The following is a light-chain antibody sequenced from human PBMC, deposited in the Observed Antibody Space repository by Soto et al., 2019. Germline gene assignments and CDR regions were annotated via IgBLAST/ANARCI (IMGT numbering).Light chain of an antibody. CDR1: SSDVGDYNY. V-gene: IGLV2-14*03. CDR2: DVS. Sequence: QSALTQSASVSGSPGQSITISCTGISSDVGDYNYVSWYQQYPGKPPKLMLYDVSSRPSGVSIRFSGSKSGNRASLTISGLQAEDEAEYYCSSYTNSSTLFGGGTQLTVL. J-gene: IGLJ3*02. CDR3: SSYTNSSTL.